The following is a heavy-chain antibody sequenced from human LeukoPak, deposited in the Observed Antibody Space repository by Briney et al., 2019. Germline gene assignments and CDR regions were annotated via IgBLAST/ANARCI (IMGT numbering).Heavy chain of an antibody. CDR3: ARGAYSSGWYLDY. CDR1: GLTFSSYA. D-gene: IGHD6-19*01. Sequence: GGSLRLSCAASGLTFSSYAMHWVRQAPGKGLEYVSGISSDGGSTYYADSVKGRFTISRDNSKDTLYLQMNSLRAEDTAVYYCARGAYSSGWYLDYWGQGTLVTVSS. CDR2: ISSDGGST. J-gene: IGHJ4*02. V-gene: IGHV3-64*04.